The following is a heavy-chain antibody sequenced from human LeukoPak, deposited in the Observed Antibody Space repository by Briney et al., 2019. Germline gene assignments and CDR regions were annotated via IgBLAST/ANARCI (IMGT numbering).Heavy chain of an antibody. CDR1: GFTFSNYG. D-gene: IGHD1-26*01. CDR2: ISSDGSNK. Sequence: GGSLRLSCAASGFTFSNYGMHWVRQAPGKGLEWVAFISSDGSNKYYADSVKGRFTISRDNAKNSLYLQMNSLRAEDTAVYYCTRHRELLRAFDIWGQGTMVTVSS. CDR3: TRHRELLRAFDI. V-gene: IGHV3-30*03. J-gene: IGHJ3*02.